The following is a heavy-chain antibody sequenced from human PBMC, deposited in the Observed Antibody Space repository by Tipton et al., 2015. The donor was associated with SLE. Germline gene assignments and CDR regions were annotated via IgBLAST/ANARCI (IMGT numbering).Heavy chain of an antibody. CDR2: INHSGST. V-gene: IGHV4-34*01. CDR1: GGSFSGYY. Sequence: TLSLTCAVYGGSFSGYYFSWVRPPPGKGVEGGGEINHSGSTNYNPSLKSRVTISVDTSKNQFSLKLTSLTAADTAVYYCARGLYGDEPGYWGQGTLVTVSS. D-gene: IGHD4-17*01. CDR3: ARGLYGDEPGY. J-gene: IGHJ4*02.